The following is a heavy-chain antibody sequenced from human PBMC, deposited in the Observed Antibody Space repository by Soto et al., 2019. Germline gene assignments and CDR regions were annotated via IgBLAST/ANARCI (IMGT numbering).Heavy chain of an antibody. CDR2: IYTGGST. J-gene: IGHJ3*02. V-gene: IGHV4-4*07. Sequence: SETLSLTCTVSGVSISSYYWSWIRQPAGKGLEWIGRIYTGGSTNYYPSLKSRVTMSVSTSKNQFSLKLSSVTAADTAVYYCASDFDGMGYCGGDCYSYACDIWGQGAMVTVSS. CDR1: GVSISSYY. D-gene: IGHD2-21*02. CDR3: ASDFDGMGYCGGDCYSYACDI.